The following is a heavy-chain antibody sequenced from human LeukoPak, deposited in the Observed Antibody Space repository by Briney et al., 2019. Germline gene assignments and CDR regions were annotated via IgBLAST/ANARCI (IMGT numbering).Heavy chain of an antibody. CDR2: IRYDGSNK. Sequence: PGGSLRLSCAASGFTFSSYGMHWVHQAPGKGLERVAFIRYDGSNKYYADSVKGRFTISRDNSKNTLYLQMNSLRAEDTAVYYCAKEDWFTFDYWDQGTLVTVSS. CDR3: AKEDWFTFDY. V-gene: IGHV3-30*02. D-gene: IGHD3-9*01. J-gene: IGHJ4*02. CDR1: GFTFSSYG.